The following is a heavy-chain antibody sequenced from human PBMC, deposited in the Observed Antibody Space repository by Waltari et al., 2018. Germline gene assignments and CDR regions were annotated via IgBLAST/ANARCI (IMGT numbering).Heavy chain of an antibody. CDR2: INHSGST. Sequence: QVQLQQWGAGLLKPSETLSLTCAVYAGSFSGYYWSWIRQPPGKGLEWIGEINHSGSTNYNPSLKSRVTISVDTSKNQFSLKLSSVTAADTAVYYCARRRAGRVDYWGQGTLVTVSS. J-gene: IGHJ4*02. D-gene: IGHD6-13*01. CDR1: AGSFSGYY. CDR3: ARRRAGRVDY. V-gene: IGHV4-34*01.